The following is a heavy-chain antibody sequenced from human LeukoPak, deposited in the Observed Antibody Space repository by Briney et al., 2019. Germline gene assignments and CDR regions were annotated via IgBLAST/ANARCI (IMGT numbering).Heavy chain of an antibody. CDR3: AKDPTYYDYVWGSYRYDEGDY. D-gene: IGHD3-16*02. J-gene: IGHJ4*02. Sequence: GGSLRLSCAASGFTFSSYSMNWVRQAPGKGLEWASAISGSGGSTYYADSVKGRFTISRDNSKNTLYLQMNSLRAGDTAVYYCAKDPTYYDYVWGSYRYDEGDYWGQGTLVTVSS. CDR2: ISGSGGST. V-gene: IGHV3-23*01. CDR1: GFTFSSYS.